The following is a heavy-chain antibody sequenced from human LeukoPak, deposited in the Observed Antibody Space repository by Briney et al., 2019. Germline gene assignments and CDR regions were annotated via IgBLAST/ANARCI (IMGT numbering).Heavy chain of an antibody. Sequence: SVKVSCKASGGTFSDYALNWVRQAPGQGLEWMGGIIPIFGTANYAQKFQGRVTITADKSTSTAYMELSSLRSEDTAVYYCAREIDGYSDYWGQGTLVTVSP. V-gene: IGHV1-69*06. D-gene: IGHD5-24*01. J-gene: IGHJ4*02. CDR1: GGTFSDYA. CDR3: AREIDGYSDY. CDR2: IIPIFGTA.